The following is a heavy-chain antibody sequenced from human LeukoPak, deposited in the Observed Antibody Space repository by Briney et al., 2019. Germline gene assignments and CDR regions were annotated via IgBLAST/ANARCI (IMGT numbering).Heavy chain of an antibody. CDR3: AKDPDIVVVVAATPDY. V-gene: IGHV3-23*01. J-gene: IGHJ4*02. D-gene: IGHD2-15*01. Sequence: GGSLRLSCAASGFTFSSYAMSWVRQAPGKGLEWVSAISGSGGSTYYADSVKGRFTISRDNSKNTLYLQMNSLRAEDTAVYYCAKDPDIVVVVAATPDYWGQGTLVTVSS. CDR1: GFTFSSYA. CDR2: ISGSGGST.